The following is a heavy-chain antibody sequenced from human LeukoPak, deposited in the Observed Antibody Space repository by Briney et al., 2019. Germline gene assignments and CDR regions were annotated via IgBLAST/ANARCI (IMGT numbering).Heavy chain of an antibody. V-gene: IGHV4-31*03. CDR1: GDSISSDRHY. D-gene: IGHD2-21*01. CDR3: ARVDWLSHSDY. CDR2: INYFGST. Sequence: PSETLSLTCTVSGDSISSDRHYWSWIRQHPGEGLEWVGYINYFGSTYYNPSLRRRLTLSLDTSKSQFSLKLTSVTAADTATYYCARVDWLSHSDYWGQGTLVTVSS. J-gene: IGHJ4*02.